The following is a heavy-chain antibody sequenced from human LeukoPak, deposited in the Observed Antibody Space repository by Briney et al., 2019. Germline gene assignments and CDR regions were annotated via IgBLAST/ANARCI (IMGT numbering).Heavy chain of an antibody. D-gene: IGHD6-19*01. V-gene: IGHV1-2*04. CDR3: ARVRSSGATHDY. J-gene: IGHJ4*02. CDR2: INPNSGGT. CDR1: GYTFTSYA. Sequence: ASVKVSCKASGYTFTSYAMNWVRQAPGQGLEWMGWINPNSGGTNYAQKFQGWVTMSRDNAKNSLYLQMNSLRAEDTALYYCARVRSSGATHDYWGQGTLVTVSS.